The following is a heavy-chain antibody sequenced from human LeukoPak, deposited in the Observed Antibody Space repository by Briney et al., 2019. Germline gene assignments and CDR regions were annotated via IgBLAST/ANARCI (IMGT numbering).Heavy chain of an antibody. D-gene: IGHD4/OR15-4a*01. CDR3: ARGRLYLDY. J-gene: IGHJ4*02. V-gene: IGHV3-53*01. CDR1: GFSVSSTY. CDR2: IFSDGNS. Sequence: PGGSLRLSCAASGFSVSSTYMTWVRQTPGKGLEWLSIIFSDGNSYYAASVKGRFTISRDNSKNTLYLHMNSLRDEDTAIYYCARGRLYLDYWGQGTLVTVSS.